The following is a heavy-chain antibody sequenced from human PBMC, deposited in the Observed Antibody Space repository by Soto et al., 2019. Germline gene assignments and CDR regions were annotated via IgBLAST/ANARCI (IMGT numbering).Heavy chain of an antibody. Sequence: TLSLTCTVSGDSISSGNHYWSWIRQPPGKGLEWIGYIFYSGTAYYNPSLKSRLTISVDTSKNQFSLKLSSVTAADTAVYYCARTDYGTDYLDPWGQGSLVTVYS. J-gene: IGHJ5*02. V-gene: IGHV4-30-4*01. CDR2: IFYSGTA. D-gene: IGHD3-10*01. CDR3: ARTDYGTDYLDP. CDR1: GDSISSGNHY.